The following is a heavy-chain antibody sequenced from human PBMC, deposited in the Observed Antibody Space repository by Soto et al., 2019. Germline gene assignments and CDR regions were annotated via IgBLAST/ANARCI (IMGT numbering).Heavy chain of an antibody. J-gene: IGHJ6*02. Sequence: EVQLVESGGGLVQPGRSLRLSCAASGFTFDDYAMHWVRQAPGKGLEWVSGISWNSGSIGYADSVKGRFTISRDNAKNSLYLQMNSLRAEDTALYYCAKDMTVGSSWYTPYGYYGMDVWGQGTTVTVSS. CDR3: AKDMTVGSSWYTPYGYYGMDV. V-gene: IGHV3-9*01. CDR1: GFTFDDYA. D-gene: IGHD6-13*01. CDR2: ISWNSGSI.